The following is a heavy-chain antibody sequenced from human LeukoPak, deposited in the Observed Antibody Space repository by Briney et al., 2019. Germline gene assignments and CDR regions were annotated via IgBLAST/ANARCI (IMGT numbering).Heavy chain of an antibody. D-gene: IGHD5-12*01. J-gene: IGHJ4*02. CDR2: IFYSGTT. CDR3: ARLSGYDYGYSFDY. Sequence: KTSETLSLTCTVSGGYISSGDYYWGWIRQPPGEGLEWIGYIFYSGTTYYNPSLKSRVTMSVDTSKNQFSLRLSSVTAADTAVYYCARLSGYDYGYSFDYWGQGTLVTVSS. V-gene: IGHV4-30-4*01. CDR1: GGYISSGDYY.